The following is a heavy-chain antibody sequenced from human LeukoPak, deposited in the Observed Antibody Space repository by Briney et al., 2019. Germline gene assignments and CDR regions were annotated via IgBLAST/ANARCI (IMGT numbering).Heavy chain of an antibody. D-gene: IGHD4-17*01. CDR2: ISGSGGST. J-gene: IGHJ4*02. CDR3: ARVYGDYPLDY. V-gene: IGHV3-23*01. Sequence: PGGSLRLSCAASGFTFSSYAMSWVRQAPGKGLEWVSAISGSGGSTYYADSVKGRCTISRDNAKNSLYLQMNSLRAEDTAVYYCARVYGDYPLDYWGQGTLVTVSS. CDR1: GFTFSSYA.